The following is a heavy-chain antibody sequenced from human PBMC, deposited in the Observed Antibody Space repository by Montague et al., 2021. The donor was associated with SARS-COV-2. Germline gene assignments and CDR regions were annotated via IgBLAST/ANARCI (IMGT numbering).Heavy chain of an antibody. CDR1: GGSTTSYY. CDR2: VYYSGST. D-gene: IGHD3-9*01. Sequence: SETLSLTCTVSGGSTTSYYWNWIRQSPGKGLEWIGYVYYSGSTNYNPSLQSRVTISVDTSENQFSLRLNSVTAADTAVYFCARGWGFDPWGQGRLVTVSS. CDR3: ARGWGFDP. J-gene: IGHJ5*02. V-gene: IGHV4-59*08.